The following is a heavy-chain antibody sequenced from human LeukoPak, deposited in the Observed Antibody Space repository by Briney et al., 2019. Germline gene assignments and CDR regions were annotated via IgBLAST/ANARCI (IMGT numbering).Heavy chain of an antibody. V-gene: IGHV3-7*01. D-gene: IGHD6-19*01. CDR2: IEQDGGTK. CDR1: TFTFSNYW. CDR3: ARDQGWGAFDM. J-gene: IGHJ3*02. Sequence: GGSLRLSCAASTFTFSNYWMSWVRQAPGKGLEWVANIEQDGGTKYYLDSVKGRFTISRDSAKKSLFLQMNSLRAEDTAVYYCARDQGWGAFDMWGQGTMVTVSS.